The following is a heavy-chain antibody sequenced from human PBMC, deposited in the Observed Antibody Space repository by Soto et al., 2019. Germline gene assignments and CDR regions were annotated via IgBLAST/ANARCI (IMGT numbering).Heavy chain of an antibody. CDR3: AGDPSIAARRRNNWFDP. Sequence: ASVKVSCKASGYTFTSYGISWVRQAPGQGLEWMGWISAYNGNTNYAQKLQGRVTMTTDTSTSTAYKELRSLRSDDTAVYYCAGDPSIAARRRNNWFDPWGQGTLVTVSS. CDR1: GYTFTSYG. CDR2: ISAYNGNT. J-gene: IGHJ5*02. V-gene: IGHV1-18*01. D-gene: IGHD6-6*01.